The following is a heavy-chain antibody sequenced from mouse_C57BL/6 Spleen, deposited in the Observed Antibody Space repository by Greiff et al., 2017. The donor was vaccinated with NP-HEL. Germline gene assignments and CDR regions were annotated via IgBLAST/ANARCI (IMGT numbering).Heavy chain of an antibody. CDR2: IYPRSGNT. D-gene: IGHD2-3*01. Sequence: VKLQESGAELARPGASVKLSCKASGYTFTSYGISWVKQRTGQGLEWIGEIYPRSGNTYYNEKFKGKATLTADKSSSTAYMELRSLTSEDSAVYFCARNFEDGYFYFDYWGQGTTLTVSS. CDR1: GYTFTSYG. V-gene: IGHV1-81*01. CDR3: ARNFEDGYFYFDY. J-gene: IGHJ2*01.